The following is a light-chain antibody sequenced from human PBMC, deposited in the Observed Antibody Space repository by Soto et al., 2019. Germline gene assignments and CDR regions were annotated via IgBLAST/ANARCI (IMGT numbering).Light chain of an antibody. V-gene: IGKV1-12*01. J-gene: IGKJ3*01. CDR2: AAS. CDR3: QQANSFPFT. CDR1: QGITSY. Sequence: DIQMTQSPSSVSASVGDRVTITCRASQGITSYLAWYQQKPGKAPNLLIYAASSLQSGVPSRFSGSGSGTDFTLTINSLQPEDSATYYCQQANSFPFTFGPGTKVDIK.